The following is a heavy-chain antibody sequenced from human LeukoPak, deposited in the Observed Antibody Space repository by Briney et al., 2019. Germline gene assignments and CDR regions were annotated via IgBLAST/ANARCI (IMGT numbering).Heavy chain of an antibody. CDR1: GATFSNYG. V-gene: IGHV3-23*01. Sequence: GGTLRLSCAASGATFSNYGMSWVRQAPGKGLEWVSAISASGGSTYYADSVKGRFTISRDNSKNTLYLQMNRLRADDTAIYYCAKYFLNYYDNSGGKVPYFDYWGQGTLVTVPS. CDR2: ISASGGST. D-gene: IGHD3-22*01. J-gene: IGHJ4*02. CDR3: AKYFLNYYDNSGGKVPYFDY.